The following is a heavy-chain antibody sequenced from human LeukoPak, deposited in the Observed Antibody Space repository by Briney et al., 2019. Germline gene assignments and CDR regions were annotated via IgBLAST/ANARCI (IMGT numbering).Heavy chain of an antibody. Sequence: SETLSLTCAVYGGSFSGYYWSWIRQPPGKGLEWIGEINHSGSTNYNPSLKRRVTISVDTSKNQFSLKLSSVTAADTAVYYCARGSPRVRGVIIRYYYYYYMDVWGKGTTVTVSS. J-gene: IGHJ6*03. CDR3: ARGSPRVRGVIIRYYYYYYMDV. V-gene: IGHV4-34*01. D-gene: IGHD3-10*01. CDR2: INHSGST. CDR1: GGSFSGYY.